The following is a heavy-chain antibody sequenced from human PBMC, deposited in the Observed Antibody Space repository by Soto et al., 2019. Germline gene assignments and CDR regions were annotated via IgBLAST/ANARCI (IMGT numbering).Heavy chain of an antibody. CDR1: GYSFSSHF. V-gene: IGHV5-51*01. J-gene: IGHJ4*02. Sequence: GEALPISYNVSGYSFSSHFIGWVRQMPGKGLEWMGIIYPGDSDTRYRPSFQGQVTISADKSIRTAYLQWSSLKASDTAMYYCARVYYCSSSSCSKGNYLDSWGQGTLVNVSS. CDR2: IYPGDSDT. D-gene: IGHD2-2*01. CDR3: ARVYYCSSSSCSKGNYLDS.